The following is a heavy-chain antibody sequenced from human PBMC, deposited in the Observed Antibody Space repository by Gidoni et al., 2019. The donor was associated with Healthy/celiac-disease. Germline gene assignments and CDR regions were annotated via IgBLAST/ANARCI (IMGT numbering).Heavy chain of an antibody. Sequence: EVQLVESGGGLVPPGGSRSLSCAASGFTFRSYSLTWVRQAPGKGLEWVSYISSSSSTIYYADSVKGRFTISRDNAKNSLYLQMNSLRDEDTAVYYCARGAPSIVVVTTDLSFGMDVWGQGTTVTVSS. CDR1: GFTFRSYS. J-gene: IGHJ6*02. D-gene: IGHD2-21*02. CDR3: ARGAPSIVVVTTDLSFGMDV. CDR2: ISSSSSTI. V-gene: IGHV3-48*02.